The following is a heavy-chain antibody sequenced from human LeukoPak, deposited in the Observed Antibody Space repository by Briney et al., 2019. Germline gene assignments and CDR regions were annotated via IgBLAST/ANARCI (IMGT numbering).Heavy chain of an antibody. CDR1: GGSISTYY. CDR2: ISNGNT. J-gene: IGHJ3*02. D-gene: IGHD1-14*01. CDR3: ARQPPATAAFDI. V-gene: IGHV4-59*08. Sequence: PSETLSLTCSVAGGSISTYYWNWIRQTPGKGLEWIGHISNGNTDYNPSLKSRVTISVDTSKNQFSLKLSSLAAADTAIYYCARQPPATAAFDIWGQGTMVTVSS.